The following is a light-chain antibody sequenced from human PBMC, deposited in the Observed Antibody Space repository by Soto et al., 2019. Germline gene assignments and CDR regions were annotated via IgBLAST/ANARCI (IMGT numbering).Light chain of an antibody. J-gene: IGLJ3*02. CDR1: SSNIKTNT. CDR3: ATWDDSLNGWV. Sequence: QPVLTQPPSASGTPGQRVTISCSGSSSNIKTNTVNWYQQLPGRAPKVLIFDNNLRPSGVPDRIAGSKSGTSASLTISGLQSEDEADYYCATWDDSLNGWVFGGGTKVTVL. CDR2: DNN. V-gene: IGLV1-44*01.